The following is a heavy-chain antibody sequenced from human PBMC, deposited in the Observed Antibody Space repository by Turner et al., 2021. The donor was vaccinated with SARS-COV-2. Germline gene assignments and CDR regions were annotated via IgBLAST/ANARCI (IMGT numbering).Heavy chain of an antibody. CDR1: GFTFDDYA. J-gene: IGHJ6*02. D-gene: IGHD6-6*01. Sequence: EVQLVVSGGGFVQPGRSLRLPCSASGFTFDDYAMHWVRRAPGKGLEWVSGISRNRGTIDYADSVKGRFTISRDNDKNSLYLQMNSLRAEGTALYYCAKLAARSAYYYYGMDVWGRGTTVTVSS. CDR3: AKLAARSAYYYYGMDV. V-gene: IGHV3-9*01. CDR2: ISRNRGTI.